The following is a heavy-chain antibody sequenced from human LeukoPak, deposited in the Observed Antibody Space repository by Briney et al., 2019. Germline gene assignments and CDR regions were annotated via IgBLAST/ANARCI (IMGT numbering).Heavy chain of an antibody. D-gene: IGHD1-1*01. CDR2: IKEDGSEK. Sequence: TGGSLRLSCAASGFTFSHYSLTWVRQAPGKGLEWVANIKEDGSEKHYVDSVKGRFTISRDNAKSSLYLQMNSLRAEDTAVYYCARGSTTEDYWGQGTLVTVSS. V-gene: IGHV3-7*04. CDR3: ARGSTTEDY. J-gene: IGHJ4*02. CDR1: GFTFSHYS.